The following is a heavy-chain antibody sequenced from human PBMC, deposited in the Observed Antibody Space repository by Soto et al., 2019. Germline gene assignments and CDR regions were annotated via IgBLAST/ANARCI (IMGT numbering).Heavy chain of an antibody. V-gene: IGHV1-8*02. Sequence: GGSVKVACKASGYNFTVYGISWVRQAPGQGLEWMGWMNPNSGNTGYAQKLQGRVTMTRNTSTSTAYMELSSLRSEDTAVYYCARGGGYSYGGYSFDYWGQGSLVTVSS. CDR1: GYNFTVYG. CDR3: ARGGGYSYGGYSFDY. CDR2: MNPNSGNT. J-gene: IGHJ4*02. D-gene: IGHD5-18*01.